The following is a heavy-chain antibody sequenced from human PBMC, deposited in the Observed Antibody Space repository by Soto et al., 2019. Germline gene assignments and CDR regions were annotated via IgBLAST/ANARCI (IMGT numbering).Heavy chain of an antibody. CDR1: GAALNSGNNY. J-gene: IGHJ5*02. CDR3: ARLRIATNNYKWFDP. D-gene: IGHD2-21*01. V-gene: IGHV4-31*03. Sequence: QVRLQESGPGLVKPSETLSLTCSVSGAALNSGNNYGSWIRQVPGKALEWIGHIYVTGAVDYNPSLRDRITIAQDTSERQFSLNLRLVTAADTAVYYCARLRIATNNYKWFDPWGQGTLVTVSS. CDR2: IYVTGAV.